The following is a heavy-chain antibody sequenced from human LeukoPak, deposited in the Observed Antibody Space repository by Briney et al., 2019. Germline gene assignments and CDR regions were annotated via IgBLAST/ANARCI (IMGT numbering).Heavy chain of an antibody. CDR1: GFTFSSYG. Sequence: GGSLRLSCAASGFTFSSYGMHWVRQAPGKGLEWVTFIQYDGSNKYYADSVKGRFTISRDNSKNTVYLQMNSLRTEDTAVYYCARSLTMVRAYDYWGQGTLVTVSS. CDR3: ARSLTMVRAYDY. D-gene: IGHD3-10*01. CDR2: IQYDGSNK. V-gene: IGHV3-30*02. J-gene: IGHJ4*02.